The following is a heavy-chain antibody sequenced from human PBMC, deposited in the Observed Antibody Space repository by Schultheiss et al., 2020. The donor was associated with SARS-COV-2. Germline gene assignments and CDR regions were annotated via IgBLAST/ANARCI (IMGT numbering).Heavy chain of an antibody. CDR3: ARGRLRKDY. D-gene: IGHD4-17*01. Sequence: GESLKISCAASGFTFSSYAMSWVRQAPGKGLEWVSSISSSSSYIYYADSVKGRFTISRDNAKNSVYLQMNSLRAEDTAVYYCARGRLRKDYWGQGTLVTVSS. V-gene: IGHV3-21*01. CDR1: GFTFSSYA. J-gene: IGHJ4*02. CDR2: ISSSSSYI.